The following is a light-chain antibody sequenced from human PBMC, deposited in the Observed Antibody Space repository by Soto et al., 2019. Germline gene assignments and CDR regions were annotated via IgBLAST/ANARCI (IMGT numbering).Light chain of an antibody. CDR3: QQCYSTPQP. CDR1: QSISSY. CDR2: AAS. J-gene: IGKJ1*01. Sequence: DRRITKSKTSLSASVRDRVTMTCRASQSISSYLNWYQQKPGKAPKLLIYAASSLQSGVPSRFSGSGSGTDFTLTISSLQPEDFATYYCQQCYSTPQPFGQGTKVDIK. V-gene: IGKV1-39*01.